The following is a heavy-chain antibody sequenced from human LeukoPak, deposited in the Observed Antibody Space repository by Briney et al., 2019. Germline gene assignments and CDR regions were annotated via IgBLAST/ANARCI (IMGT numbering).Heavy chain of an antibody. CDR3: ARVGTWELQRVFDN. CDR1: GFTFSSYW. Sequence: GGSLRLSCAASGFTFSSYWMSWVRQAPGKGLEWVANIKQDGSEKYYVDSVKGRFTISRDNAKKSLYLQMDSLRVDDTAVYYCARVGTWELQRVFDNWGQGTLVTVSS. CDR2: IKQDGSEK. J-gene: IGHJ4*02. V-gene: IGHV3-7*01. D-gene: IGHD1-26*01.